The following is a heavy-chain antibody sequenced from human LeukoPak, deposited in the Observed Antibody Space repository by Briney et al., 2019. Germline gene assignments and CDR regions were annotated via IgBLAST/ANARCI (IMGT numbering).Heavy chain of an antibody. CDR1: GGTFSSYA. Sequence: ASVKVSCKASGGTFSSYAISWVQQAPGQGLEWMGWISAYNGNTNYAQKLQGRVTMTTETSTSTAYMELRSLRSDDTAVYYCARDNGVPAAIGDITRNWFDPWGQGTLVTVSS. D-gene: IGHD2-2*01. V-gene: IGHV1-18*01. CDR2: ISAYNGNT. CDR3: ARDNGVPAAIGDITRNWFDP. J-gene: IGHJ5*02.